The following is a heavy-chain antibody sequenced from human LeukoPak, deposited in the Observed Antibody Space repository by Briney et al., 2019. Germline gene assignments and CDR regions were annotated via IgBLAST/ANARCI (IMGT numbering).Heavy chain of an antibody. Sequence: GGSLRLSCAASGFTVSNNYMSWVRQAPGKGLEWVSVIYSGGTTNYADSVKGRFTISIDKSKNTLYLQMSSLRAEDTAVYYCATRAVVTAAEYLQYWGQGTLVIVSS. V-gene: IGHV3-53*01. D-gene: IGHD2-21*02. J-gene: IGHJ1*01. CDR1: GFTVSNNY. CDR3: ATRAVVTAAEYLQY. CDR2: IYSGGTT.